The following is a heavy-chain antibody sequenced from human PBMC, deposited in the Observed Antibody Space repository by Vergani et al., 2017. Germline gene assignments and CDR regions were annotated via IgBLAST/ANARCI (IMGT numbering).Heavy chain of an antibody. D-gene: IGHD1-1*01. CDR1: GFTFSSYG. Sequence: QVQLVESGGGVVQPGRSLRLSCAASGFTFSSYGMHWVRQAPGKGLEWVAVIWYDGSNKYYADSVKGRFTISRDNSKNTLYLQMNSLRAEDTAVYYCARVGWNDPKSNPGDYWGQGTLVTVSS. CDR3: ARVGWNDPKSNPGDY. V-gene: IGHV3-33*01. CDR2: IWYDGSNK. J-gene: IGHJ4*02.